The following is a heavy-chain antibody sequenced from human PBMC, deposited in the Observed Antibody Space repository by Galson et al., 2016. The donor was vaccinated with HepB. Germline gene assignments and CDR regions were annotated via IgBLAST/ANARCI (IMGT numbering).Heavy chain of an antibody. D-gene: IGHD2-15*01. J-gene: IGHJ3*02. CDR2: IRGSGGGT. V-gene: IGHV3-23*01. Sequence: SLRLSCAASGFTFSSYDMSWVRQAPGKGLEWVSAIRGSGGGTFYADSVKGRFTISRDNSMNTLYLQMNSLRAEDTAVYYCARPGYCSGSSCYVPFDIWGQGTMATVSS. CDR1: GFTFSSYD. CDR3: ARPGYCSGSSCYVPFDI.